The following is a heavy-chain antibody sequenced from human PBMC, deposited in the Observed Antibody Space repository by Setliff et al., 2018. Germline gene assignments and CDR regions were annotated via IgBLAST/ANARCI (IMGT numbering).Heavy chain of an antibody. Sequence: LSLTCTVSGGSISSGGYYWSWIRQHPGKGLEWIGYIYYSGSTYYNPSLKSRVTISVDTSKNQFSLKLSSVTAADTAVYYCARTYNFWSGYFDYWGQGTLVTVSS. CDR3: ARTYNFWSGYFDY. CDR2: IYYSGST. D-gene: IGHD3-3*01. CDR1: GGSISSGGYY. J-gene: IGHJ4*02. V-gene: IGHV4-31*03.